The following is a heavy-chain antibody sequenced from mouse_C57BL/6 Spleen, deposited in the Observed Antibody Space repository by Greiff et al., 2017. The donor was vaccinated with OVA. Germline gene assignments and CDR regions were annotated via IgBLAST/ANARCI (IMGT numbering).Heavy chain of an antibody. CDR1: GYTFTDYN. CDR2: INPNNGGT. Sequence: EVKVVESGPELVKPGASVKIPCKASGYTFTDYNMDWVKQSHGKSLEWIGDINPNNGGTIYNQKFKGKATLTVDKSSSTAYMELRSLTSEDTAVYYCARVLIYDGYYDAMDYWGQGTSVTVSS. V-gene: IGHV1-18*01. CDR3: ARVLIYDGYYDAMDY. J-gene: IGHJ4*01. D-gene: IGHD2-3*01.